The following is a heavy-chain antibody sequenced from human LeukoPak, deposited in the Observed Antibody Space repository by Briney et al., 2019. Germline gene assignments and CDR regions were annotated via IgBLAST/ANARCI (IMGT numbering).Heavy chain of an antibody. CDR3: ARANRLRYERSTVYD. CDR2: ISYDESIK. V-gene: IGHV3-30*09. J-gene: IGHJ4*02. CDR1: GFIFSRHA. D-gene: IGHD2-2*01. Sequence: GRSLRLSCAAPGFIFSRHALHWVREAPGKGLEWVAVISYDESIKYSTASVKVRFAVSRYSSINTLSLQMNSLRPEDTAVYYCARANRLRYERSTVYDRGQGTLVTVSS.